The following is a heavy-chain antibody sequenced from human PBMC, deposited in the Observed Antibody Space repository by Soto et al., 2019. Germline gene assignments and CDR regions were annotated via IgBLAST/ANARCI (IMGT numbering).Heavy chain of an antibody. J-gene: IGHJ4*02. CDR2: ISGSGGST. D-gene: IGHD6-19*01. CDR1: GFTFSSYA. V-gene: IGHV3-23*01. CDR3: AKSGYGSGGALDY. Sequence: EVQLLESGGGLVQPGGSLRLSCAASGFTFSSYAMSWVRQAPGKGLEWVSAISGSGGSTYYADSVKGRFTISRDNSKNTLYLQMNSLRDEDTGVYYCAKSGYGSGGALDYWGQGTLVTVST.